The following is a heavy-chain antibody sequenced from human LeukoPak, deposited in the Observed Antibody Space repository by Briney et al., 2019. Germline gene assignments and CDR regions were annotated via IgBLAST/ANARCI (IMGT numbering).Heavy chain of an antibody. J-gene: IGHJ5*02. CDR3: ARDGGKDYYGSGSYYPEWFDP. Sequence: SGTLSLTCAVSGDSISSSHWWSWVRQPPGKGLGWIGEIYHRGSTNYNPSLKSRVTISVDKSKNHFSLNLSSVTAADTAVYYCARDGGKDYYGSGSYYPEWFDPWGQGTLVTVSS. D-gene: IGHD3-10*01. V-gene: IGHV4-4*02. CDR1: GDSISSSHW. CDR2: IYHRGST.